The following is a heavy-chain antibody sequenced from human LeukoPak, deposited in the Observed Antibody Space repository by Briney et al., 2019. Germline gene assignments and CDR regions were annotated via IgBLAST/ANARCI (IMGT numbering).Heavy chain of an antibody. CDR3: ARDPRTVRI. CDR1: GFTSSDNY. J-gene: IGHJ4*02. CDR2: ISGNGGVI. V-gene: IGHV3-11*04. D-gene: IGHD1-1*01. Sequence: KAGGSLRLSCAASGFTSSDNYMIWVRQAPGKGLEWLSYISGNGGVIQYADSVKGRFTISRDNAKNLLYLQMDSLRVEDTAIYYCARDPRTVRIWGQGTLVTVPS.